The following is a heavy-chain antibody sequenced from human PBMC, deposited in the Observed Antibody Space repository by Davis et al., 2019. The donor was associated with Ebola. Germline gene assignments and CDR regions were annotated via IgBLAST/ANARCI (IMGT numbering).Heavy chain of an antibody. Sequence: SETLSLTCTVSGGSISSSSYYWGWIRQPPGKGLEWIGESNHSGSTNYNPSLKSRVTISVDTSKNQFSLKLSSVTAADTAVYYCARGLYYYDNSGYLGYWGQGTLVTVSS. D-gene: IGHD3-22*01. CDR2: SNHSGST. CDR1: GGSISSSSYY. J-gene: IGHJ4*02. CDR3: ARGLYYYDNSGYLGY. V-gene: IGHV4-39*07.